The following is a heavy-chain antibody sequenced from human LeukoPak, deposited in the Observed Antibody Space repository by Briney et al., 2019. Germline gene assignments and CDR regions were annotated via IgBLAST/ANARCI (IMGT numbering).Heavy chain of an antibody. V-gene: IGHV3-7*01. Sequence: SGGSLRLSCAASGFTFRSYWMSWVRQVPGKGLEWVANIKQDGSEKYYVDSVKGRFTISRDNAKKSLYLQMNSLRAEDTAVYYCARDGGPFDYWGQGTLVIVSS. J-gene: IGHJ4*02. CDR3: ARDGGPFDY. CDR1: GFTFRSYW. CDR2: IKQDGSEK. D-gene: IGHD3-16*01.